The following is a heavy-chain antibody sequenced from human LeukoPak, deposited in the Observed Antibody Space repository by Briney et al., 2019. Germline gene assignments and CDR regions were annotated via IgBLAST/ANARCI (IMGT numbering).Heavy chain of an antibody. J-gene: IGHJ3*02. V-gene: IGHV4-59*10. CDR2: IYTSGST. CDR1: GGSFSGYY. Sequence: TSETLSLTCAVYGGSFSGYYWSWIRQPPGKGLEWIGRIYTSGSTNYNPSLKSRVTMSVDTSKNQFSLKLSSVTAADTAVYYCARDGYDDAFDIWGQGTMVTVSS. D-gene: IGHD2-2*03. CDR3: ARDGYDDAFDI.